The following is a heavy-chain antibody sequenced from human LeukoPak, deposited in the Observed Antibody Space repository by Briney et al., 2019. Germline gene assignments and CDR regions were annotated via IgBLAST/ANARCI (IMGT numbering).Heavy chain of an antibody. CDR3: ARNYCDRRELRY. D-gene: IGHD3-22*01. CDR1: GGTFSSYA. CDR2: IIPIFGTA. J-gene: IGHJ4*02. Sequence: SVKVSCKASGGTFSSYAISWVRQAPGQGLEWMGGIIPIFGTANYAQKFQGRVTITADESTSTAYMELSSLRSEDTAVYYCARNYCDRRELRYWGQGTLVTVSS. V-gene: IGHV1-69*13.